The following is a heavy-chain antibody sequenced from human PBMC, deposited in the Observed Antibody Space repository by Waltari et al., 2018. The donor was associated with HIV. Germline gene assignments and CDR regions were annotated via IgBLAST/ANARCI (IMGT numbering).Heavy chain of an antibody. V-gene: IGHV4-59*01. CDR2: IYYSGST. J-gene: IGHJ4*02. Sequence: QVQLQESGPGLVKPSETLSLTCTVSGGSISSYYWSWIRQPPGKGLEWIGYIYYSGSTNSNPSLKSRVTISVDTSKNQFSLKLSSVTAADTAVYYCARDRKQQYFDYWGQGTLVTVSS. D-gene: IGHD6-13*01. CDR3: ARDRKQQYFDY. CDR1: GGSISSYY.